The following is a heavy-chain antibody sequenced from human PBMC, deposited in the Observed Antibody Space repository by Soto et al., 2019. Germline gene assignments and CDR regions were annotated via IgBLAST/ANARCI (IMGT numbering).Heavy chain of an antibody. CDR3: VKGEYYYDSSGYYPFDY. J-gene: IGHJ4*02. CDR1: GFTFSIYA. Sequence: GGSLRLSCSASGFTFSIYAMHWVRQAPGKGLEYVSSISTNGGSTDYADSVRGRFTISRDNSKNTVYLQMSSLRAEDTAVYYCVKGEYYYDSSGYYPFDYWGQGTPVTVSS. V-gene: IGHV3-64D*06. D-gene: IGHD3-22*01. CDR2: ISTNGGST.